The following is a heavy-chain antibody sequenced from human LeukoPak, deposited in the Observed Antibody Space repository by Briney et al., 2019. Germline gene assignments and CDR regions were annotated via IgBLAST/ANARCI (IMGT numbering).Heavy chain of an antibody. CDR1: GYTFTGYY. D-gene: IGHD5-12*01. Sequence: ASVTVSFTASGYTFTGYYMHWVRQAPGQGLEWMGWINPNSGGTNYAQKFQGRVTMTRDTSISTAYMEVSRLTSDDTAVFYCAREGSGCPYWGQGTLVTVSS. J-gene: IGHJ4*02. CDR3: AREGSGCPY. V-gene: IGHV1-2*02. CDR2: INPNSGGT.